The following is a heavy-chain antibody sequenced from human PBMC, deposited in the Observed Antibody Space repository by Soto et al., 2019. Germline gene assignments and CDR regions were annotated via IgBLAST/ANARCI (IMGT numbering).Heavy chain of an antibody. Sequence: SETLSLTCAVSGASISGSYYYWACLRQSPGKGPEWIGSVFYTGFTSYNPSLESRVSVSVDTSKSQFSLKLSAVTAADTAVYYCATSQKGYNWNYFDHWGQGALVTVSS. D-gene: IGHD1-20*01. J-gene: IGHJ4*02. CDR3: ATSQKGYNWNYFDH. CDR1: GASISGSYYY. CDR2: VFYTGFT. V-gene: IGHV4-39*01.